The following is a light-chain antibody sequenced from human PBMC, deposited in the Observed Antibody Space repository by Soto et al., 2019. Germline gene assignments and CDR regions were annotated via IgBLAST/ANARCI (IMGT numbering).Light chain of an antibody. Sequence: LTQPPSVSVSPGQTASITCSGDKLGDKYACWYQQKPGQSPVLVIYQDTKRPSGIPERFSGSNSGNTATLTISGTQAMDEADYYCQAWDSSTKVFGTGTKLTVL. CDR2: QDT. CDR1: KLGDKY. CDR3: QAWDSSTKV. J-gene: IGLJ1*01. V-gene: IGLV3-1*01.